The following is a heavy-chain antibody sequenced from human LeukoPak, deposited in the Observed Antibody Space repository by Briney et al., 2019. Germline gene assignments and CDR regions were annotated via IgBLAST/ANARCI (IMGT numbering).Heavy chain of an antibody. D-gene: IGHD3-10*01. CDR3: AKTYYGSGSYQTH. Sequence: GGSLRLSCAASGFTFSSYGMHRVRQAPGKGLEWVAVIWYDGSNKYYADSVKGRFTISRDNSKNTLYLQMNSLRAEDTAVYYCAKTYYGSGSYQTHWGQGTLVTVSS. CDR1: GFTFSSYG. CDR2: IWYDGSNK. V-gene: IGHV3-33*06. J-gene: IGHJ4*02.